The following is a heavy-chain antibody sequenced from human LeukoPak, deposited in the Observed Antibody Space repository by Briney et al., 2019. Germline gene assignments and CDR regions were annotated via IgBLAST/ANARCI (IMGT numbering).Heavy chain of an antibody. CDR3: AKALASVGGLSLFDY. CDR2: ISSSGSTI. V-gene: IGHV3-48*03. Sequence: PGGSLRLSCAASGFTFSSYEMNWDRQAPGKGLEWVSYISSSGSTIYYADSVKGRFTISRDNAKNSLYLQMNSLRAEDTAVCYCAKALASVGGLSLFDYSGQGTLVTVSS. J-gene: IGHJ4*02. D-gene: IGHD3-16*02. CDR1: GFTFSSYE.